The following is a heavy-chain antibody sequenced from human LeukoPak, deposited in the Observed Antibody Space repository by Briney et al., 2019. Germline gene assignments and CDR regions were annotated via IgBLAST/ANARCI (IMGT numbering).Heavy chain of an antibody. V-gene: IGHV3-21*01. CDR1: GFTFSSYS. D-gene: IGHD2-2*01. CDR3: ARPGGPDCSSTSCRDYHYYYYMDV. CDR2: ISSSSSYI. J-gene: IGHJ6*03. Sequence: GGSLRLSCAASGFTFSSYSMNWVRQAPGKGLEWVSSISSSSSYIYYADSVKGRFTISRDNAKNSLYLQMNSLRAEDTAVYYCARPGGPDCSSTSCRDYHYYYYMDVWGKGTTVTVSS.